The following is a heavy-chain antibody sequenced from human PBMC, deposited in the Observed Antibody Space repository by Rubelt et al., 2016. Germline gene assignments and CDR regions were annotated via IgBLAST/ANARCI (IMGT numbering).Heavy chain of an antibody. Sequence: EVQLVESGGGLVQPGGSLRLSCIASGFAFNSYSMNWVRQAPGKGLEWVSIIYSGGSTYYANSVKGRFTISRDNSKNTLYLQMNSLRAADTAVYHCARSIRYLDRRDDAFDIWGQGTMVTVSS. CDR1: GFAFNSYS. CDR2: IYSGGST. CDR3: ARSIRYLDRRDDAFDI. J-gene: IGHJ3*02. D-gene: IGHD3-9*01. V-gene: IGHV3-66*01.